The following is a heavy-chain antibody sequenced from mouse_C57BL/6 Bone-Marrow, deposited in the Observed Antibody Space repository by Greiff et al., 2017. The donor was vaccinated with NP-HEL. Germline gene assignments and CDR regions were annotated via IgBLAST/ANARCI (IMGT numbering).Heavy chain of an antibody. CDR2: IYPGDGDT. D-gene: IGHD1-1*01. Sequence: VKLMESGAELVKPGASVKISCKASGYAFSSYWMNWVKQRPGQGLEWIGQIYPGDGDTNYNGKFKGKATLTADKSSSTAYMQLSSLTSEDSAVYFCARLRSYAMDYWGQGTSVTVSS. V-gene: IGHV1-80*01. CDR3: ARLRSYAMDY. CDR1: GYAFSSYW. J-gene: IGHJ4*01.